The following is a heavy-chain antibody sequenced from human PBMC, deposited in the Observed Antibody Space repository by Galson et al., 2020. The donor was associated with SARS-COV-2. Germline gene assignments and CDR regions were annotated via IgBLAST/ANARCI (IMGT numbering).Heavy chain of an antibody. J-gene: IGHJ4*02. CDR1: GGSFSGYY. D-gene: IGHD6-19*01. CDR2: INHSGST. Sequence: SETLSLTCAVYGGSFSGYYWSWIRQPPGKGLEWIGEINHSGSTNYNPSLKSRVTISVDTSKNQFSLKLSSVTAADTAVYYCARGAVAGVDYWGQGTLVTVSS. CDR3: ARGAVAGVDY. V-gene: IGHV4-34*01.